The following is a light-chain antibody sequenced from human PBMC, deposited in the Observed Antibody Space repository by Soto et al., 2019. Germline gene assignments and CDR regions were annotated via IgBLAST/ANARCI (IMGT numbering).Light chain of an antibody. CDR3: QQYNSYPYT. CDR1: QSISSW. J-gene: IGKJ2*01. CDR2: KAS. Sequence: DIQMTQSPSTLSASVGDRVTITCRASQSISSWLAWYQQKPGKAPKLLIYKASSLESGVPSRFSGSGSGTEFTLTISSLQPDDFETYYCQQYNSYPYTFGQGTMVDIK. V-gene: IGKV1-5*03.